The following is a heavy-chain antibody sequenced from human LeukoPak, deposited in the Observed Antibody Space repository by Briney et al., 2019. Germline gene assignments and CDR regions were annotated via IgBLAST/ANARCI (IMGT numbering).Heavy chain of an antibody. J-gene: IGHJ4*02. CDR1: GFTVSSNY. D-gene: IGHD1-7*01. Sequence: GGSLRLSCAASGFTVSSNYMSWVRQAPGKGLEWVSVIYSGGSTYYADSVKGRFTISRDISKNTLYLQMNSLRAEDTAVYYCASPQRGSNNWNYFWGQGTLVTVSS. CDR2: IYSGGST. CDR3: ASPQRGSNNWNYF. V-gene: IGHV3-53*01.